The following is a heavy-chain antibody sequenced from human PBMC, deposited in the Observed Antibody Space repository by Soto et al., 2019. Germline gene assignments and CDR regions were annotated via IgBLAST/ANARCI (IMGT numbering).Heavy chain of an antibody. V-gene: IGHV3-23*01. CDR3: AKVGSVVVPAAMAHFDY. J-gene: IGHJ4*02. CDR2: ISGSGGST. CDR1: GFTLSRYA. D-gene: IGHD2-2*01. Sequence: GGSLRLSCAASGFTLSRYAMSWVRQAPGKGLEWVSAISGSGGSTYYADSVKGRFTISRDNSKNTLYLQMNSLRAEDTAVYYCAKVGSVVVPAAMAHFDYWGQGTLVTVPS.